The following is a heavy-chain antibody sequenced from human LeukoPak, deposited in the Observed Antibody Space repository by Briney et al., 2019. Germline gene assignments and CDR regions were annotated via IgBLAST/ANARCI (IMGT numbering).Heavy chain of an antibody. CDR3: AKNREGYSKLD. Sequence: GGSLRLSCVGSGFSFSNYGMHWGRQAPGKGLEGVAVISDDASHKYYADSVKGRFTISRDNSKNTLYLQMDSLRLEDTAVFYCAKNREGYSKLDWGQGTLVTVSS. CDR1: GFSFSNYG. CDR2: ISDDASHK. D-gene: IGHD6-13*01. J-gene: IGHJ4*02. V-gene: IGHV3-30*18.